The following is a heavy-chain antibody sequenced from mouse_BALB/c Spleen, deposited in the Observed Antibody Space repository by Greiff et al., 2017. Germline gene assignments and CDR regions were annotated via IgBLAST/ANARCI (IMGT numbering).Heavy chain of an antibody. CDR1: GFTFSSFG. D-gene: IGHD1-1*01. J-gene: IGHJ3*01. V-gene: IGHV5-17*02. CDR3: ASNYDGSSRFAY. Sequence: EVKLVESGGGLVQPGGSRKLSCAASGFTFSSFGMHWVRQAPEKGLEWVAYISSGSSTIYYADTVKGRFTISRDNPKNTLFLQMTSLRSEDTAMYYCASNYDGSSRFAYWGQGTLVTVSA. CDR2: ISSGSSTI.